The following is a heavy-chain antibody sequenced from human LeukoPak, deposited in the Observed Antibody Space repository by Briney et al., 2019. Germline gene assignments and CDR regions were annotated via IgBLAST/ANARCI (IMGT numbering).Heavy chain of an antibody. CDR1: RFTFSSYS. D-gene: IGHD3-22*01. CDR2: ISSSSSYI. V-gene: IGHV3-21*01. Sequence: GGSLRLSCAASRFTFSSYSMNWVRQAPGKGLEWVSSISSSSSYIYYADSVKGRFTISRDNAKNSLYLQMNSLRAEDTAVYYCARDFGTYYYDSSGYSWGQGTLVTVSS. CDR3: ARDFGTYYYDSSGYS. J-gene: IGHJ4*02.